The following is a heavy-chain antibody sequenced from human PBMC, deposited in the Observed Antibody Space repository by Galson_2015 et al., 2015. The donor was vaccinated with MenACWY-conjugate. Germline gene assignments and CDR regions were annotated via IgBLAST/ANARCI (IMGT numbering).Heavy chain of an antibody. CDR1: GFIFSNYA. CDR2: ISHDSGTT. CDR3: AKGRYNWNGRGFDK. J-gene: IGHJ4*02. D-gene: IGHD1-1*01. V-gene: IGHV3-23*01. Sequence: SLRLSCAASGFIFSNYAMSWVRQAPGKGLEWVSYISHDSGTTYYADSVKGRFTISRDNSKNTLYLQMNSLRTEDTAVYYCAKGRYNWNGRGFDKWGQGTLVTVSS.